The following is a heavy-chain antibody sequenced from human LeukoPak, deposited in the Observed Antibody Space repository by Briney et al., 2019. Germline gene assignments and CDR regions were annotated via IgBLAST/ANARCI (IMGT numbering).Heavy chain of an antibody. J-gene: IGHJ6*03. CDR1: GASITSDY. CDR3: ARDAAAPYYYYYMDV. D-gene: IGHD2-2*01. V-gene: IGHV4-4*07. CDR2: IYTSGST. Sequence: SETLSLTCTVSGASITSDYWSWIRQPAGKGLEWIGRIYTSGSTNYNPSLKSRVTMSVDTSKNQFSLKLSSVTAADTAVYYCARDAAAPYYYYYMDVWGKGTTVTVSS.